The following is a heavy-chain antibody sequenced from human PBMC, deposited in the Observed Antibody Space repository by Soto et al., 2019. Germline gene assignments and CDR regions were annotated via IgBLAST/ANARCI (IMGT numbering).Heavy chain of an antibody. CDR1: GASISNHY. CDR3: ARDRNDDSGWYGWFDP. D-gene: IGHD6-19*01. CDR2: IYYSGST. J-gene: IGHJ5*02. V-gene: IGHV4-59*11. Sequence: SETLSLTCTVSGASISNHYWSWIRQPPGKGLEWIGYIYYSGSTSFNPSLKSRVTMSVDTSKNEFSLKLSSVTPADTAVYYCARDRNDDSGWYGWFDPWGQGTLVTVSS.